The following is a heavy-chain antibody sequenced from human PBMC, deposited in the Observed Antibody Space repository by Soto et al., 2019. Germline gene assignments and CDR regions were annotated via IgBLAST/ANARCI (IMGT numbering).Heavy chain of an antibody. CDR3: GRDHYGFNSIDY. J-gene: IGHJ4*02. Sequence: EVQLVESGGGLVHPGGSLRLSCAASGFTFSSYWMHWVRQAPGKGLVHVSRIRGDGGYTDHAESVKGRFTISRDNAKNMLYLQMNSLRVEDTAVYYCGRDHYGFNSIDYWGQGTLVTVSS. D-gene: IGHD4-17*01. CDR2: IRGDGGYT. CDR1: GFTFSSYW. V-gene: IGHV3-74*01.